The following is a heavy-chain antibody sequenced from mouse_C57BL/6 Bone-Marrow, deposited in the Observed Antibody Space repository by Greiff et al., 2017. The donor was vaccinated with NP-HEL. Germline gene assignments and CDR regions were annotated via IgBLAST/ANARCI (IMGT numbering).Heavy chain of an antibody. CDR1: GFTFSSYG. D-gene: IGHD2-2*01. CDR3: ARHGGGYYYAMDY. V-gene: IGHV5-6*01. J-gene: IGHJ4*01. CDR2: ISSGGSYT. Sequence: EVMLVESGGDLVKPVGSLKLSCAASGFTFSSYGMSWVRQTPDKRLEWVATISSGGSYTYYPDSVKGRFTISRDTAKNTLYLQMSSLKSEDTAMYYCARHGGGYYYAMDYWGQGTSVTVSS.